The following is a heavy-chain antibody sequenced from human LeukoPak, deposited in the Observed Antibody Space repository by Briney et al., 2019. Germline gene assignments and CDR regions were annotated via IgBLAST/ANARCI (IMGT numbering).Heavy chain of an antibody. Sequence: GGSLRLSCAASGFTFSSYAMSWVRQAPGKGLEWVSAISGSGGSTYYADSVKGRLTISRDNSKNTLYLQMNSLRAEDTAVYYCAKDNAVTTGYFQHWGQGTLVTVSS. CDR1: GFTFSSYA. CDR3: AKDNAVTTGYFQH. D-gene: IGHD4-17*01. V-gene: IGHV3-23*01. J-gene: IGHJ1*01. CDR2: ISGSGGST.